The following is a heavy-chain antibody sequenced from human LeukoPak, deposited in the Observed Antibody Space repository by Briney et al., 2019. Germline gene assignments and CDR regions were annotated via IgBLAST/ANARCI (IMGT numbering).Heavy chain of an antibody. CDR3: SKTYGDYKPYYFDY. V-gene: IGHV3-49*04. D-gene: IGHD4-17*01. CDR1: GFTFGDYA. J-gene: IGHJ4*02. CDR2: IGSKAYGVTT. Sequence: GGSLRLSCTASGFTFGDYAMSWVRQAPGKGLQWVGFIGSKAYGVTTEYDASVKGRFTISRDDSKSIAYLQMNSLKTEDTAVYYCSKTYGDYKPYYFDYWGQGTLVTVSS.